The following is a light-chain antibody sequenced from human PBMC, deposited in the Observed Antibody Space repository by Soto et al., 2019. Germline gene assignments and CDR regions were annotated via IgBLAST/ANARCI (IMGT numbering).Light chain of an antibody. CDR2: KAS. J-gene: IGKJ4*01. Sequence: DIPMTQSPSTLSASVGDRVTITCRASQNINRWLAWYQQRPGKAPNLLIHKASTLEAGVPSRFSGSASGTEFTLTVSSLQPDDFAAYFCLQYNVCPLTFGGGTKVEIK. V-gene: IGKV1-5*03. CDR1: QNINRW. CDR3: LQYNVCPLT.